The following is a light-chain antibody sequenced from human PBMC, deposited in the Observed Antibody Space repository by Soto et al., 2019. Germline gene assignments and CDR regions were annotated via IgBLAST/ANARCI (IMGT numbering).Light chain of an antibody. J-gene: IGKJ1*01. CDR3: QWYGSSPGT. CDR2: GAS. Sequence: EIVLTQSPGTLSLSPGERATLSCRASQSVSSSYLASYQQKPGQAPRLLIYGASSRATGIPDMFSGSGSGTGFTLTISALEPQDFAVHYCQWYGSSPGTVGQGTKVEMK. V-gene: IGKV3-20*01. CDR1: QSVSSSY.